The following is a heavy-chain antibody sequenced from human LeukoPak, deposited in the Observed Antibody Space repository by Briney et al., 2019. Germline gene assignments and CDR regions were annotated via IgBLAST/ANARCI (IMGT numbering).Heavy chain of an antibody. Sequence: GGSLRLSCAASGFTFSTYAMSWVRQAPGKGLEWLSTISGSAGSTYYADSVKGRFTISRDNPKNTLYLQMNSLRAEDTAVYSCAKDFSSGYYITTFDYWGQGTLVTVSS. CDR1: GFTFSTYA. CDR3: AKDFSSGYYITTFDY. V-gene: IGHV3-23*01. D-gene: IGHD3-22*01. CDR2: ISGSAGST. J-gene: IGHJ4*02.